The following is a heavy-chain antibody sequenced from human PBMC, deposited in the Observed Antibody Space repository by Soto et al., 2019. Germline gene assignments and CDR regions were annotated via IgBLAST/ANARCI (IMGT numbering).Heavy chain of an antibody. J-gene: IGHJ6*02. V-gene: IGHV2-5*02. CDR1: GFSLNTNGMG. D-gene: IGHD1-7*01. CDR3: AGWNYEAGVNV. Sequence: QITLKESGPTLVRPTQTLTLTCSFSGFSLNTNGMGVGWIRQLPGKALEWLAFTYWDEDKRYSPSLKTRPTVTTNTTKSAVDLTLTNREPVHSGTYYRAGWNYEAGVNVWGQGTTVP. CDR2: TYWDEDK.